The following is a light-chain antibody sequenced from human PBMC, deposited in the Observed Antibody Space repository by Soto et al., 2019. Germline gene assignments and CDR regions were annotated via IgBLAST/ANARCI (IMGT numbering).Light chain of an antibody. CDR1: RSNIGSNT. V-gene: IGLV1-44*01. J-gene: IGLJ1*01. CDR2: NNN. Sequence: QSVLTQPPSASGTPGQRVTIACSGSRSNIGSNTVNWYQQLPGTAPKLVIYNNNQRPSGVPDRFSGSKSGTSASLAISGLQSEDEADYYCAAWDDGLNGPYVFGTGTKLTVL. CDR3: AAWDDGLNGPYV.